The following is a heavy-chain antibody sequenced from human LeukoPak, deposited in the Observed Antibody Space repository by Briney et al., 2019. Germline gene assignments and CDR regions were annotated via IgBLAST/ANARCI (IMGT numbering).Heavy chain of an antibody. CDR1: GGSFSGYY. CDR3: ARGRSGYSYGPRFDY. J-gene: IGHJ4*02. Sequence: SETLSLTCAVYGGSFSGYYWSWIRQPPGKGLEWIGEINHSGSTNYNPSLKSRVTISVDTSKNQFSLKLSSVTAADTTVYYCARGRSGYSYGPRFDYWGQGTLVTVSS. D-gene: IGHD5-18*01. V-gene: IGHV4-34*01. CDR2: INHSGST.